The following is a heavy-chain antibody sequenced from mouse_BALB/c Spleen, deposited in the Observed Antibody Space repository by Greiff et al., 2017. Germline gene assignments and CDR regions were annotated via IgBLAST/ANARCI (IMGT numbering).Heavy chain of an antibody. CDR3: ARGGNYVGYYFDY. J-gene: IGHJ2*01. D-gene: IGHD2-1*01. CDR2: INPYNGDT. V-gene: IGHV1-20*02. Sequence: VQLQQSGPELVKPGASVKISCKASGYSFTGYFMNWVMQSHGKSLEWIGRINPYNGDTFYNQKFKGKATLTVDKSSSTAHMELRSLASEDSAVYYCARGGNYVGYYFDYWGQGTTLTVSS. CDR1: GYSFTGYF.